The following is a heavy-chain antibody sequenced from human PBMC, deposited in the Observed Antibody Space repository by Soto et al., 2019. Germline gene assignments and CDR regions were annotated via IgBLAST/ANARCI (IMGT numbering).Heavy chain of an antibody. CDR1: GGSISSGGYY. CDR3: ARDQGILGSYCISTSCSHFDP. CDR2: IYYSGST. J-gene: IGHJ5*02. V-gene: IGHV4-31*03. D-gene: IGHD2-2*01. Sequence: QVQLQESGPGLVKPSQTLSLTCTVSGGSISSGGYYWSWIRQHPGKGLEWIGYIYYSGSTYYNPSLKSRVTISVDTSKNQFSLKLSSVTAADTAVYYCARDQGILGSYCISTSCSHFDPWGQGTLVTVSS.